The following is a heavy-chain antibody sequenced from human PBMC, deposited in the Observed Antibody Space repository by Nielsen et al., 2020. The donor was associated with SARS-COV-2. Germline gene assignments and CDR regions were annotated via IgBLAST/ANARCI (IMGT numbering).Heavy chain of an antibody. CDR3: ARHEVPFSVAGI. D-gene: IGHD6-19*01. CDR2: FHPGESES. V-gene: IGHV5-51*01. Sequence: KVSCKGSGYSFTGYWIGWVRQRPGKGLECMAIFHPGESESRYSPSFQGQVTISADKSITTAYLKWNSLKASDTALYYCARHEVPFSVAGIWGQGTLVTVSS. J-gene: IGHJ4*02. CDR1: GYSFTGYW.